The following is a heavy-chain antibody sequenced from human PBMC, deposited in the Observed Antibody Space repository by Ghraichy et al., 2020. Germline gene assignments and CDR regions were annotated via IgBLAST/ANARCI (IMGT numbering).Heavy chain of an antibody. Sequence: ASVKVSCKASGYTFTSYGISWVRQAPGQGLEWMGWISAYNGNTNYAQKLQGRVTMTTDTSTSTAYMELRSLRSDDTAVYYCASKARPGYYYYGMDVWGQGTTVTVSS. V-gene: IGHV1-18*01. CDR1: GYTFTSYG. CDR2: ISAYNGNT. D-gene: IGHD6-6*01. J-gene: IGHJ6*02. CDR3: ASKARPGYYYYGMDV.